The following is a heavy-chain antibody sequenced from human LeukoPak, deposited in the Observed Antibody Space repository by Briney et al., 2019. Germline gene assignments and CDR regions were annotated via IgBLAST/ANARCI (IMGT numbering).Heavy chain of an antibody. CDR2: ICYDGNNE. Sequence: PGGSLRLSCAASGFTFSSYGMHWVRQAPGKGLEGVALICYDGNNEYYADSVKGRFTISRDNSKNMLYLQMNSLRAEDTAMFYCARSYCSGGSCYSGYYYGMDVWGKGTTVTVSS. CDR3: ARSYCSGGSCYSGYYYGMDV. D-gene: IGHD2-15*01. J-gene: IGHJ6*04. V-gene: IGHV3-33*01. CDR1: GFTFSSYG.